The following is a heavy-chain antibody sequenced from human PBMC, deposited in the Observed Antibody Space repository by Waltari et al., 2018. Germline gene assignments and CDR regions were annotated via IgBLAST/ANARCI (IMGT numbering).Heavy chain of an antibody. Sequence: QVQLVQSGSELKKPGASVKVPCKASGSTFTNYPINWLRQAPGQGLELMGWINTNTRNPVYVQGFTGRFVFSLDTSVNTAYLQINSLKAEDTAVYFCAREVVPPARVVVNWFDPWGQGTLVTVSS. CDR3: AREVVPPARVVVNWFDP. CDR1: GSTFTNYP. D-gene: IGHD2-2*01. V-gene: IGHV7-4-1*02. J-gene: IGHJ5*02. CDR2: INTNTRNP.